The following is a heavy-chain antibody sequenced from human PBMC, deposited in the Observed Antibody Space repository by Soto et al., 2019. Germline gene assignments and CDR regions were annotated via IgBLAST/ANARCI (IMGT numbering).Heavy chain of an antibody. CDR3: ARAPRPRLYCSGGSCYSLVFDY. D-gene: IGHD2-15*01. J-gene: IGHJ4*02. CDR1: GGSISGYY. Sequence: PSETLSLTCAVSGGSISGYYWSWIRQPPGKGLEWIGYIYISGNTNYNPSLKSRVTISVDTSKNQFSLKLSSVTAADTAVYYCARAPRPRLYCSGGSCYSLVFDYWGQGTLVTVSS. V-gene: IGHV4-59*12. CDR2: IYISGNT.